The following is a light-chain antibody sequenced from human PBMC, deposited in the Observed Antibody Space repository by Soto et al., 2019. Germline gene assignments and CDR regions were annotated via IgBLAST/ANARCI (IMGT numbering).Light chain of an antibody. CDR2: GNT. Sequence: QSVLTQSPSVSGAPGQRVTISCTGSSSNIGTVYDVHWYQQLPGTAPKLLIYGNTNRPSGVPDRFSGSKSGTSASLAITGLQAEDEADYYCQSYDSSLSGSVFGGGTKLTVL. J-gene: IGLJ3*02. V-gene: IGLV1-40*01. CDR1: SSNIGTVYD. CDR3: QSYDSSLSGSV.